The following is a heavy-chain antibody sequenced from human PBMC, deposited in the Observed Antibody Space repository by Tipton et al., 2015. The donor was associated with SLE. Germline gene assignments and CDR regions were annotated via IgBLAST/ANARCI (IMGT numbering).Heavy chain of an antibody. Sequence: SLRLSCAASGFTFSSYGMHWVRQAPGKGLEWVAFIRYDGSNKYYADSVKGRFTISRDNSKNTLYLQMNSLRAEDTAVYYCAKQWGPGISVAGFLDYCGQGTLVTVSS. D-gene: IGHD6-19*01. V-gene: IGHV3-30*02. CDR1: GFTFSSYG. CDR3: AKQWGPGISVAGFLDY. CDR2: IRYDGSNK. J-gene: IGHJ4*02.